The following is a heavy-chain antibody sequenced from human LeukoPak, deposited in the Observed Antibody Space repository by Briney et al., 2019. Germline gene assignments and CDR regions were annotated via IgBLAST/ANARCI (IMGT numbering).Heavy chain of an antibody. Sequence: PSETLSLTCTVSGGSISSSSYYWGWIRQPPGKGLEWIGSIYYSGSTYYDPSLKSRVTISVDTSKNQFSLKLSSATAADTAVYYCARDYVMTDSKNWFDPWGQGTLVTVSS. V-gene: IGHV4-39*07. CDR2: IYYSGST. D-gene: IGHD2-21*02. J-gene: IGHJ5*02. CDR3: ARDYVMTDSKNWFDP. CDR1: GGSISSSSYY.